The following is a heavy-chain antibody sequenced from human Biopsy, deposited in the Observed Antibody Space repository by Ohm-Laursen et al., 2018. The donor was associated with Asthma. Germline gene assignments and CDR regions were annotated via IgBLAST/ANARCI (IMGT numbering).Heavy chain of an antibody. CDR2: IIPIFGTT. CDR1: GGTFNYA. V-gene: IGHV1-69*01. Sequence: SSVKVSCKASGGTFNYAITWVRQAPGQGLEWMGGIIPIFGTTNYAQKFKGRVTITADESSSTAYMELSSLRSEDTAVYYCASETGHSYGSGSEYYFDYWGLGTLVTVSS. D-gene: IGHD3-10*01. CDR3: ASETGHSYGSGSEYYFDY. J-gene: IGHJ4*02.